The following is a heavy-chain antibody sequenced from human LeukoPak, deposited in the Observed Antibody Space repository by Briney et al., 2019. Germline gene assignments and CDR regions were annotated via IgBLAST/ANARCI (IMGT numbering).Heavy chain of an antibody. CDR3: AKGTSPNDY. V-gene: IGHV3-11*04. CDR2: ISSNLASI. CDR1: GFTFSDYY. J-gene: IGHJ4*02. Sequence: GGSLRLSCAASGFTFSDYYLTWIRQAPGKGLEWVSSISSNLASIYYADSVKGRFTVSRDNAKNTLYLQMNSLRPEDTAVYYCAKGTSPNDYWGRGTLVTVSS.